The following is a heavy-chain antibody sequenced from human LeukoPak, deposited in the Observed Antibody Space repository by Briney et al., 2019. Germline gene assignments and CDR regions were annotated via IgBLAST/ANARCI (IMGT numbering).Heavy chain of an antibody. CDR3: ARGAAAAGINY. CDR2: INHSGST. J-gene: IGHJ4*02. D-gene: IGHD6-13*01. V-gene: IGHV4-34*01. Sequence: SETLSLTCAVYGGSFSGYYWSWIRQPPGKGLEWIGEINHSGSTNYNPSLKSRVTISVDTSKNQFSLKLSSVTAADTAVYYCARGAAAAGINYWGQGTLVTVSS. CDR1: GGSFSGYY.